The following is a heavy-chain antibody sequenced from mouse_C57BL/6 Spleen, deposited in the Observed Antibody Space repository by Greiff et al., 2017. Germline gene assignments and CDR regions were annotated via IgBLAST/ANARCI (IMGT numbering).Heavy chain of an antibody. CDR2: IHPNSGST. D-gene: IGHD1-1*01. CDR1: GYTFTSYW. V-gene: IGHV1-64*01. CDR3: ARDPYITTVVDFDV. Sequence: QVQLQQPGAELVKPGASVKLSCKASGYTFTSYWMHWVKQRPGQGLEWIGMIHPNSGSTNYNEKFKSKATLTVDKSSSTAYMQLSSLTSEDSAVYYCARDPYITTVVDFDVWGTGTTVTVSS. J-gene: IGHJ1*03.